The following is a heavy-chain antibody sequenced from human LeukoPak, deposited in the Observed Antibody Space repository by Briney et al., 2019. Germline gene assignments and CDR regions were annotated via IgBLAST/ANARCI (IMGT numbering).Heavy chain of an antibody. Sequence: GGSLRLSCAASGFTFSSYAMSWVRQAPGKGLEWVSGISGSGGSTYYADSVKGRFTISRDNSKNTLYLQMNSLRAEDTAVYYCARNPRRCTNGVCYRGHYFDYWGQGTLVTVSS. CDR3: ARNPRRCTNGVCYRGHYFDY. D-gene: IGHD2-8*01. CDR1: GFTFSSYA. CDR2: ISGSGGST. V-gene: IGHV3-23*01. J-gene: IGHJ4*02.